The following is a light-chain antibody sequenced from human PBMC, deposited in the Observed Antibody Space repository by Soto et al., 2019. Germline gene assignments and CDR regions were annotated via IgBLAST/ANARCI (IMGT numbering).Light chain of an antibody. CDR3: CSYAGSSTAI. CDR2: EGS. Sequence: QSALTQPASVSGSPGQSITISCTGTSSDVGSDNLVSWYQQNPGKAPKLMIYEGSKRPSGVSNRVSGSKSGNTASLTISGLQAEDEADYYCCSYAGSSTAIFGGGTKVTVL. CDR1: SSDVGSDNL. V-gene: IGLV2-23*01. J-gene: IGLJ2*01.